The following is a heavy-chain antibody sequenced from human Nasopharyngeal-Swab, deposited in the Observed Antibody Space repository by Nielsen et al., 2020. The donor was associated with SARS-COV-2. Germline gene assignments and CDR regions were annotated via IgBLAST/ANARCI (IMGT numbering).Heavy chain of an antibody. CDR3: AKGSTWYIYNWFDP. CDR1: GFTFNNFG. CDR2: NSYAGGNN. D-gene: IGHD6-13*01. V-gene: IGHV3-30*18. J-gene: IGHJ5*02. Sequence: GESLKISCAASGFTFNNFGMHWVRQAPGKGLEWVAVNSYAGGNNYYADSVKGRFTISRDNSKNTLYLQMSSLRAEDTAVYYCAKGSTWYIYNWFDPWGQGTLVTVSS.